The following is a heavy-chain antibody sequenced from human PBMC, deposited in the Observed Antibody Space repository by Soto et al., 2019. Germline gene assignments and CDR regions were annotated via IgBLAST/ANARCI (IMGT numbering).Heavy chain of an antibody. CDR2: ISAYNGNT. D-gene: IGHD3-10*01. CDR1: GYTFTSYG. J-gene: IGHJ5*02. Sequence: GASVKVSCKASGYTFTSYGISWVRQAPGQGLEWMGWISAYNGNTNYAQKLQGRVTMTTDTSTSTAYMELRSLRSDDTAVYYCARFYYYGSGSYPRGYWFDAWGQGTLVTVSS. CDR3: ARFYYYGSGSYPRGYWFDA. V-gene: IGHV1-18*01.